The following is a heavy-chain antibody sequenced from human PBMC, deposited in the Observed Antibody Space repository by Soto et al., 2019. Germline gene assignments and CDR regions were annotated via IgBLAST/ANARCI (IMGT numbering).Heavy chain of an antibody. CDR3: ARGARQQLAN. V-gene: IGHV1-69*12. D-gene: IGHD6-13*01. CDR2: IIPILGTA. CDR1: VGTFRSYA. J-gene: IGHJ4*02. Sequence: QVQLVQSGAEVKKPGSSVKVSCKASVGTFRSYAISWVRQAPGQGLEWMGGIIPILGTAHYAQKFQGRVTITADESTSPAYMELSSLRSEDTAVYYCARGARQQLANWGQGTLVTVSS.